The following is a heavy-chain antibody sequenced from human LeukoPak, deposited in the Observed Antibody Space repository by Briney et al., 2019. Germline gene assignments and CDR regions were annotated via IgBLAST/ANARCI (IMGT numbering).Heavy chain of an antibody. CDR3: ASSLGYYYDSSGYRPAFDP. Sequence: GASAKVSCKASGYTFTSYYMRWVRQAPGQGLEWMGIINPSGGSTSYAQKFQGRVTMTRDMSTSTVYMELSSLRSEDTAVYYCASSLGYYYDSSGYRPAFDPWGQGTLVTVSS. V-gene: IGHV1-46*01. CDR1: GYTFTSYY. D-gene: IGHD3-22*01. CDR2: INPSGGST. J-gene: IGHJ5*02.